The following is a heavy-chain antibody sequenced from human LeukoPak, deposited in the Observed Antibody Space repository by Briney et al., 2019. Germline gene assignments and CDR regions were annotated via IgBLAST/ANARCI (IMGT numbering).Heavy chain of an antibody. CDR2: INPSRDST. D-gene: IGHD6-19*01. Sequence: ASVKVSCKTSGYSFTNYYIHWVRQAPGQGLEWMGGINPSRDSTNYAQKFQGRVTMTRDMSTGTVYLDLSSLRSEDTAVYYCARSVAGTRLHHAWFDPWGQGTLVTVSS. J-gene: IGHJ5*02. CDR3: ARSVAGTRLHHAWFDP. V-gene: IGHV1-46*01. CDR1: GYSFTNYY.